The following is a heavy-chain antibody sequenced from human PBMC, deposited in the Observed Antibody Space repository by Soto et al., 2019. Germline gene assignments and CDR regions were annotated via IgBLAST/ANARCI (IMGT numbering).Heavy chain of an antibody. CDR1: GYSFTSYA. Sequence: GASVKVSCKASGYSFTSYAMHWVRQAPGQRLEWMGWISADNGNTNYAQKLQGRVTMTTDTSTSTAYMELRSLRSDDTAVYYCARDRVAVAGNDFDYWGQGTLVTVSS. CDR2: ISADNGNT. V-gene: IGHV1-18*01. J-gene: IGHJ4*02. D-gene: IGHD6-19*01. CDR3: ARDRVAVAGNDFDY.